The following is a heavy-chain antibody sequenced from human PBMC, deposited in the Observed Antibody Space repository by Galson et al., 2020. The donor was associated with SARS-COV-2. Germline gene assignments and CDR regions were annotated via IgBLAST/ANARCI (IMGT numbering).Heavy chain of an antibody. V-gene: IGHV3-9*01. Sequence: SLKISCAASGFTFSSSAMHWVRQAPGKGLEWVSGMSWSGGNIGYADAVRGRITISNDSAKNSLYPQMNSLRPEDTAVYYCVKGNGHISGGPGFWGQGTRVSGSS. CDR3: VKGNGHISGGPGF. CDR2: MSWSGGNI. J-gene: IGHJ4*02. CDR1: GFTFSSSA. D-gene: IGHD3-9*01.